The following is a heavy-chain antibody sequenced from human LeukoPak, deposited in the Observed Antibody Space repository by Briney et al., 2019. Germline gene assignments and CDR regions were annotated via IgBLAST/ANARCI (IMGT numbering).Heavy chain of an antibody. CDR3: TRGLRLGYCSGGSCYYWFDP. J-gene: IGHJ5*02. Sequence: SETLSPTCAVYGGSFSAYYWSWIRQPPGKGLEWIGEINHSGSTNYNPSLQSRVTISADTSKNQFSLNLRSVIAADTAVYYCTRGLRLGYCSGGSCYYWFDPWGQGTRVTVSS. CDR1: GGSFSAYY. D-gene: IGHD2-15*01. V-gene: IGHV4-34*01. CDR2: INHSGST.